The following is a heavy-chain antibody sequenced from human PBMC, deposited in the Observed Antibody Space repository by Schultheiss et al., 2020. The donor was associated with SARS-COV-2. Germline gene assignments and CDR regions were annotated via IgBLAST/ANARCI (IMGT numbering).Heavy chain of an antibody. J-gene: IGHJ4*02. Sequence: SQTLSLTCAVYGGSFSGYYWSWIRQPPGKGLEWIGYIYYSGSTYYNPSLKSRVTISVDTSKNQFSLKLSSVTAADTAVYYCARTSVAGKPFDYWGQGTLVTVSS. V-gene: IGHV4-34*01. CDR3: ARTSVAGKPFDY. CDR2: IYYSGST. CDR1: GGSFSGYY. D-gene: IGHD6-19*01.